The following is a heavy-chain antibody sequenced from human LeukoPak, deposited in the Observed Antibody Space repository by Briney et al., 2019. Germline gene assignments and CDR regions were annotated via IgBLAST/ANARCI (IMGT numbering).Heavy chain of an antibody. CDR3: ARDASRLGPERAPDY. V-gene: IGHV3-23*01. CDR2: ISATGGGT. D-gene: IGHD3-16*01. CDR1: GFNFNNIA. Sequence: HPGGSLRLSCFASGFNFNNIAMNWARQGPGKGLEWISLISATGGGTYYADSVRDRFTTSRDNSRSTLYLDMDSLRVEDTAVYYCARDASRLGPERAPDYWGPGTLVSVSS. J-gene: IGHJ4*02.